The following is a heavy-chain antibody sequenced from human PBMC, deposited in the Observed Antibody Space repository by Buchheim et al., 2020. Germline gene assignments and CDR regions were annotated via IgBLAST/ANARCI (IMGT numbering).Heavy chain of an antibody. D-gene: IGHD3-3*01. CDR2: INAGNGNT. V-gene: IGHV1-3*01. CDR1: GYTFTSYA. J-gene: IGHJ5*02. CDR3: ARAYGFLEWLSSNWFDP. Sequence: QVQLVQSGAEVKKPGASVKVSSKASGYTFTSYAMHWVRQAPGQRLEWMGWINAGNGNTKYSQKFQGRVTITRDTSASTAYMELSSLRSEDTAVYYCARAYGFLEWLSSNWFDPWGQGTL.